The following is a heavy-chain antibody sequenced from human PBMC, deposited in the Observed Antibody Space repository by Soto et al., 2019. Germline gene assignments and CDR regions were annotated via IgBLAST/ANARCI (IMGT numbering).Heavy chain of an antibody. Sequence: EVRLMESGGGWVQQGGSLRLSCAASGFSFSTYNMDWVRQAPGKRPEWIAYISTTSFTIYYADSVKGRFTISRDNDRNSLYLEMNSLRDEDTAVFYCARDRCYDGTCYSASDSWGQGTLVTVSS. CDR1: GFSFSTYN. J-gene: IGHJ5*01. D-gene: IGHD2-15*01. CDR3: ARDRCYDGTCYSASDS. V-gene: IGHV3-48*02. CDR2: ISTTSFTI.